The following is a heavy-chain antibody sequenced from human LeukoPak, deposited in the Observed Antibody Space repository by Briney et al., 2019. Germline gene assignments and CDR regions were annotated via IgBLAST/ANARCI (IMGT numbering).Heavy chain of an antibody. CDR2: INPSGGTT. CDR1: GYTFTSYH. D-gene: IGHD6-19*01. V-gene: IGHV1-46*01. Sequence: ASVKVSCKASGYTFTSYHMHWVRQAPGQGLEWMGIINPSGGTTNYAQKFRGRVTMTRDMSTSTVYMELSSLRSEDTAVYYCARGTERDGSGWYIPEKWGQGTLVTVSS. J-gene: IGHJ4*02. CDR3: ARGTERDGSGWYIPEK.